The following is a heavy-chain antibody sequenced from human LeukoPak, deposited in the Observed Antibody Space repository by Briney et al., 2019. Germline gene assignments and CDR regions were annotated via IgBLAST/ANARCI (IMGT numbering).Heavy chain of an antibody. CDR3: ARVSPIIVVVPAANIGFDP. CDR1: GGSISSYY. J-gene: IGHJ5*02. V-gene: IGHV4-59*01. CDR2: IYYSGST. Sequence: SETLSLTCTVSGGSISSYYWSWIRQPPGKGLEWIGYIYYSGSTNYNPSLKSRVTISVDTSKNQFSLKLSSVTAAVTAVYYCARVSPIIVVVPAANIGFDPWGQGTLVTVSS. D-gene: IGHD2-2*01.